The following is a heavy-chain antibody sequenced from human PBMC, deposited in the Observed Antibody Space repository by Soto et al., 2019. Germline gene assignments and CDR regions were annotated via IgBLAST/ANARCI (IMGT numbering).Heavy chain of an antibody. D-gene: IGHD2-15*01. CDR3: ARTVSPIPIRYCSGGSCYEGYFDY. Sequence: GASVKVSCKASGYTFTSYGISWVRQAPGQGLEWMGWISAYNGNTNYAQKLQGRVTMTTDTSTSTAYMELRSLRSEDTAVYYCARTVSPIPIRYCSGGSCYEGYFDYWGQGTLVTVSS. CDR1: GYTFTSYG. CDR2: ISAYNGNT. J-gene: IGHJ4*02. V-gene: IGHV1-18*01.